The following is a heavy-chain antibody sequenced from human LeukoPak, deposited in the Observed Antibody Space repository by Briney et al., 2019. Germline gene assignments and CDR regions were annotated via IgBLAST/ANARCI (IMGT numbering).Heavy chain of an antibody. CDR3: ARVRDFDY. J-gene: IGHJ4*02. CDR2: ISYDGSNK. CDR1: GFTFSSYA. V-gene: IGHV3-30*04. D-gene: IGHD3-10*01. Sequence: GRSLRLSCAASGFTFSSYAMHWVRQAPGKGLEWVAVISYDGSNKYYADSVKGRFTISRDNSKNTLYLQMNSLSAEDTAVYYCARVRDFDYWGQGTLVTVSS.